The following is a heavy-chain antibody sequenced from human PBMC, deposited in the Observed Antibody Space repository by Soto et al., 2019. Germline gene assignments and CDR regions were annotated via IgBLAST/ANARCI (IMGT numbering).Heavy chain of an antibody. Sequence: QVQLVQSGAEVKKPGSSVKVSCKASGGTFRNYPINWVRQAPGQGLEWMGSIFPLTDIPDYAQNFQARLTISAHKSTSNAYMELSSVTSDDTAMYFCARGPLVVLNYFESWGQGTLVTVSS. V-gene: IGHV1-69*02. J-gene: IGHJ4*02. CDR3: ARGPLVVLNYFES. CDR1: GGTFRNYP. CDR2: IFPLTDIP.